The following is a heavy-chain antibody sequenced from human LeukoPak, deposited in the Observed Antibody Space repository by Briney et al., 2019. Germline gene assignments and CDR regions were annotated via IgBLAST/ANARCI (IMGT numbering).Heavy chain of an antibody. CDR1: GYSFTSYW. Sequence: GESLKISCKGSGYSFTSYWIGWVRQMPGKGLEWMGIIYPGDSDTRYSPSFQGQVTISADKSISTAYLQWSSLKASDTAMYYCARAAAGFAGGYYYGMDVWGQGTTVTVSS. CDR2: IYPGDSDT. CDR3: ARAAAGFAGGYYYGMDV. J-gene: IGHJ6*02. V-gene: IGHV5-51*01. D-gene: IGHD6-13*01.